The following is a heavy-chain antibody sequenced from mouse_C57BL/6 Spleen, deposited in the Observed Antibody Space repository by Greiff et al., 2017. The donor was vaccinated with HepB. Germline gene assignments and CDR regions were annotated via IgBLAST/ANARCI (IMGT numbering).Heavy chain of an antibody. CDR3: ARYSLLYAMDY. Sequence: EVQLVESGGGLVQPGGSLSLSCAASGFTFTDYYMSWVRQPPGKALEWLGFIRNKANGYTTEYSASVKGRFTISRDNSQSILYLQMNALRAEYSATYYCARYSLLYAMDYWGQRTSVTVSS. D-gene: IGHD2-10*01. J-gene: IGHJ4*01. CDR1: GFTFTDYY. V-gene: IGHV7-3*01. CDR2: IRNKANGYTT.